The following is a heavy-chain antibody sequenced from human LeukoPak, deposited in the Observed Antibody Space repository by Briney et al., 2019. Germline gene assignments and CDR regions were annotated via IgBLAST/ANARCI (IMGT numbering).Heavy chain of an antibody. J-gene: IGHJ4*02. D-gene: IGHD3-10*01. CDR3: ARDRRRYGSGSYYNEGLFDY. CDR2: IYYSGST. CDR1: GGSISSGGYY. Sequence: SQTLSLTCTVSGGSISSGGYYWSGIRQHPGKGLEWIGYIYYSGSTYYNPSLKSRVTISVDTSKNQFSLKLSSVTAADTAVYYCARDRRRYGSGSYYNEGLFDYWGQGTLVTVSS. V-gene: IGHV4-31*03.